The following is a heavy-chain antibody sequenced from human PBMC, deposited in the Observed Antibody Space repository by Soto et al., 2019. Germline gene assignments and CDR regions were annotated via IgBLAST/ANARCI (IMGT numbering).Heavy chain of an antibody. Sequence: ASVKVSCKASGYTFTSYGISWVRQAPGQGLEWMGWISAYNGNTNYAQKLQGRVTMTTDTSTSTAYMELRSLRSDDTAVYYCARDFFSDSSPLEMATTPTGDYWGQGTLVTVSS. CDR1: GYTFTSYG. CDR2: ISAYNGNT. CDR3: ARDFFSDSSPLEMATTPTGDY. D-gene: IGHD5-12*01. V-gene: IGHV1-18*01. J-gene: IGHJ4*02.